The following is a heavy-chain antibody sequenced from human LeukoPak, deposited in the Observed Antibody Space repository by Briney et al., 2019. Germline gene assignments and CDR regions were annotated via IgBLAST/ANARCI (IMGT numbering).Heavy chain of an antibody. CDR2: INEDGSGR. V-gene: IGHV3-7*01. CDR3: ARDRQLAAQGFDP. CDR1: GFTFTNYF. D-gene: IGHD6-6*01. Sequence: GGSLRLSCAASGFTFTNYFMSWVRQAPGKGLEWVANINEDGSGRYYVDSVKGRFTISRDNGKNSLSLQMNSLRAEDTAVYYCARDRQLAAQGFDPWGQGTLVTVSS. J-gene: IGHJ5*02.